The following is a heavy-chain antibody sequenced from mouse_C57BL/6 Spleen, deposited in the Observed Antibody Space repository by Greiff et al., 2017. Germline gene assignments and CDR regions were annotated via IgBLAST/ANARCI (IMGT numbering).Heavy chain of an antibody. J-gene: IGHJ2*01. V-gene: IGHV1-81*01. Sequence: VQLQQSGAELARPGASVKLSCKASGYTFTSYGISWVKQRTGQGLEWIGEIYPRSGNTYYNEKFKGKATLTADKSSSTAYMELRSLTSEDSAVYFCARKGSYYSNYRYFDYWGQGTTLTVSS. CDR3: ARKGSYYSNYRYFDY. D-gene: IGHD2-5*01. CDR2: IYPRSGNT. CDR1: GYTFTSYG.